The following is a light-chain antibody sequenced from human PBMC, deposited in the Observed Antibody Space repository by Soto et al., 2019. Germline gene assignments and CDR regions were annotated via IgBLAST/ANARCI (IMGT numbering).Light chain of an antibody. Sequence: DIQITQSPSTLSASVGDRVTITCRASQSITTWLAWYQQKPGKAPKLLIYKASSLGSGVPSRFSGSGSGTEFTLTISSLQPDGFATYYCQQYDSYSLWMFGQGTKVEIK. V-gene: IGKV1-5*03. CDR2: KAS. J-gene: IGKJ1*01. CDR1: QSITTW. CDR3: QQYDSYSLWM.